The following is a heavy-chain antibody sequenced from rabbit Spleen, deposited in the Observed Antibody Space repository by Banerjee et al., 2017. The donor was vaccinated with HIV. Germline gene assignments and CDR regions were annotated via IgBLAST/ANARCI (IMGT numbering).Heavy chain of an antibody. V-gene: IGHV1S7*01. Sequence: QLKESGGGLVQPGGSLKLSCKASGFGFSSYYMNWVRQAPGKGLEWIGYIDPVFGSTYYATWVNGRFTISSHNAQNTLSLQLNSLTAADTATYFCARGGGLWGPGTLVTVS. J-gene: IGHJ6*01. CDR3: ARGGGL. CDR2: IDPVFGST. CDR1: GFGFSSYY.